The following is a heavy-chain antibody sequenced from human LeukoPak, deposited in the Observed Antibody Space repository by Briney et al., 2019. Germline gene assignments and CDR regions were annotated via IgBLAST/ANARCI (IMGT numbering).Heavy chain of an antibody. CDR3: ARDLKNPGWFDP. J-gene: IGHJ5*02. CDR1: GGSISSYY. V-gene: IGHV4-59*01. Sequence: SETLSLTCTVSGGSISSYYWSWIRQPPGKGLEWIGYIYSSGSTNYNPSLKSRVTISVDTSKNQFSLKLSSVTAADTAVYYCARDLKNPGWFDPWGQGTLVTVSS. D-gene: IGHD1-14*01. CDR2: IYSSGST.